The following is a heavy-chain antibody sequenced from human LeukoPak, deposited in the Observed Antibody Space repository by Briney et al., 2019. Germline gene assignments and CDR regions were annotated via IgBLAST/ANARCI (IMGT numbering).Heavy chain of an antibody. D-gene: IGHD3-22*01. Sequence: ASVKVSCKASGGTFSSYAISWVRQAPGQGLECMGRIIPILGIANYAQKFQGRVTITADKSTSTAYMELSSLRSEDTAVYYCARDMENYYDSRGYAFDIWGQGTMVTVSS. CDR1: GGTFSSYA. CDR3: ARDMENYYDSRGYAFDI. V-gene: IGHV1-69*04. CDR2: IIPILGIA. J-gene: IGHJ3*02.